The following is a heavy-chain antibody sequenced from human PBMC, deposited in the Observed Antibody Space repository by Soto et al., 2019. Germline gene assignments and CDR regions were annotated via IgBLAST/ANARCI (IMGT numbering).Heavy chain of an antibody. J-gene: IGHJ4*02. V-gene: IGHV2-5*02. D-gene: IGHD4-17*01. CDR3: AYSPQVTVTKYDFEP. CDR1: GFSLSTSGVG. CDR2: LYWGDDK. Sequence: QITLKESGPTLVKPTQTLTLTCNLSGFSLSTSGVGVGWFHQPPGKALEWLALLYWGDDKRYRPSLKSSLTVTKDTSKNEVVLTMANMDAVDTATYFCAYSPQVTVTKYDFEPWAQGTLVTVSA.